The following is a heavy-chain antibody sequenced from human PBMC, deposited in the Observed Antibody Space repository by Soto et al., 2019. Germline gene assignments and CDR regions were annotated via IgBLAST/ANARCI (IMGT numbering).Heavy chain of an antibody. CDR1: GVSISSSLYL. CDR3: ARHPSGFWFDP. D-gene: IGHD6-19*01. J-gene: IGHJ5*02. CDR2: IYYSGST. Sequence: SETLSLTWSVSGVSISSSLYLWGWIRQPPGKGLEWIGSIYYSGSTYYNPSLKSRVTVSVDTSKNQFSLKLGSVTAADTALYHCARHPSGFWFDPWGQGTLVTVSS. V-gene: IGHV4-39*01.